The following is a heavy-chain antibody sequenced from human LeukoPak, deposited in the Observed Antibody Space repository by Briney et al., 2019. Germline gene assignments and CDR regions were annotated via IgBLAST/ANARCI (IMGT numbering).Heavy chain of an antibody. CDR3: ARVMAARSFYFDH. Sequence: PVGSLRLSCAASVFTFGIYWMSWVRQAPGKGLEWVANINQDGSERYLVDSVKGRFTISRDNAKKSLYLQMNGLRAGDTAVYYCARVMAARSFYFDHWGQGTLVTVSS. J-gene: IGHJ4*02. D-gene: IGHD5-24*01. CDR1: VFTFGIYW. CDR2: INQDGSER. V-gene: IGHV3-7*01.